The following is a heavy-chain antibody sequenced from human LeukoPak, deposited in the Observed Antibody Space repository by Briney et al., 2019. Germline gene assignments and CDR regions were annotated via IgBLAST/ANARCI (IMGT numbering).Heavy chain of an antibody. J-gene: IGHJ4*02. Sequence: SETLSLTCTVSGGSISSYYWSWILQPPGKGLEWIGYIYYSGSTNYNPSLKSRVTISIDTSKNQFSLKLSSVTAADTAVHFCARHVRSVYYYVGYSGQGTLVTVSS. CDR3: ARHVRSVYYYVGY. D-gene: IGHD3-22*01. CDR2: IYYSGST. CDR1: GGSISSYY. V-gene: IGHV4-59*08.